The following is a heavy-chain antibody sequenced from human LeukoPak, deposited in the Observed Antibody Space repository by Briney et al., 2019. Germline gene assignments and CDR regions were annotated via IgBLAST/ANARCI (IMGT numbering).Heavy chain of an antibody. CDR2: INPSDGRT. CDR1: GYTFAGYH. D-gene: IGHD6-19*01. CDR3: ARENVADSSGWSHFDY. V-gene: IGHV1-46*01. J-gene: IGHJ4*02. Sequence: ASVKVSCKASGYTFAGYHIHWVRRAPGQGLEWMGIINPSDGRTSYAQEFQDRVILTSDTSAKTVYMELRSLRFEDKAEYYCARENVADSSGWSHFDYWGQGTLVIVS.